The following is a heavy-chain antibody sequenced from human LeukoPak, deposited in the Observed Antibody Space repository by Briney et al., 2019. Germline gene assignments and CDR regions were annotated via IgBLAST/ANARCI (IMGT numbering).Heavy chain of an antibody. D-gene: IGHD3-16*01. CDR1: GGSLKNYY. V-gene: IGHV4-59*12. CDR3: ARESADYVRGSFPDY. Sequence: PSETLSLTCTVSGGSLKNYYWSWIRQPPGKGLEWIAYINDNGHSGYNPSLESRVTISVDTSKNHFSLRLRSVTAADAAVYYCARESADYVRGSFPDYWGQGILVTVSS. J-gene: IGHJ4*02. CDR2: INDNGHS.